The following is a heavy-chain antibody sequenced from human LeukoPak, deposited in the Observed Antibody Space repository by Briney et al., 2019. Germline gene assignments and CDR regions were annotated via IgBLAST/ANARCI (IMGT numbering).Heavy chain of an antibody. D-gene: IGHD6-6*01. CDR2: IYHSGST. CDR3: ARRRSLSYSSSSGFDY. CDR1: GGSISSSSYY. V-gene: IGHV4-39*01. J-gene: IGHJ4*02. Sequence: SETLSLTCTVSGGSISSSSYYWGWIRQPPGKGLEWIGSIYHSGSTYYNPSLKSRVTISVDTSKNQFSLKLSSVTAADTAVYYCARRRSLSYSSSSGFDYWGQGNLVTVSS.